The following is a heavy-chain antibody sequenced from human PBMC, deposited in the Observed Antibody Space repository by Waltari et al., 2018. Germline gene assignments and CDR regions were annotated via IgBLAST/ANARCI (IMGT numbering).Heavy chain of an antibody. D-gene: IGHD6-13*01. Sequence: EVQLLESGGGLVQPGGSLRLSCAASGFTFNNYVMSWVRQVPGKGPEWGSTISGSGSNTHYVDSVKGRFTISRDNSKNTLYLQMNSLRAEDTAVYYCAKGPSSSWYLFDYWGQGTLVTVSS. CDR1: GFTFNNYV. CDR3: AKGPSSSWYLFDY. CDR2: ISGSGSNT. V-gene: IGHV3-23*01. J-gene: IGHJ4*02.